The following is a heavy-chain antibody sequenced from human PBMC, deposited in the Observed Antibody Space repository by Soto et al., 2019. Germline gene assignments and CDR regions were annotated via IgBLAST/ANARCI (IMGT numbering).Heavy chain of an antibody. CDR3: ARAKGFGELFSYYYYGMDV. V-gene: IGHV1-18*01. CDR1: GYTFTSYG. J-gene: IGHJ6*02. CDR2: ISAYNGNT. D-gene: IGHD3-10*01. Sequence: ASVKVSCKASGYTFTSYGISWVRQAPGQGLEWMGWISAYNGNTNYAQKLQGRVTMTTDTSTSTAYMEMRSLRSDDTAVYYCARAKGFGELFSYYYYGMDVWGQGTTVTVSS.